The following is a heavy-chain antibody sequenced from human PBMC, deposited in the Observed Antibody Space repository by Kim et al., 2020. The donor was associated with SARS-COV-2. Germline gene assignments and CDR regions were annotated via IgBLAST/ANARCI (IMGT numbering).Heavy chain of an antibody. V-gene: IGHV4-39*07. CDR3: ASPGLRYFDWLDY. Sequence: SETLSLTCTVSGGSISSSSYYWGWIRQPPGKGLEWIGSIYYSGSTYYNPSLKSRVTISVDTSKNQFSLKLSSVTAADTAVYYCASPGLRYFDWLDYWGQGTLVTVSS. CDR1: GGSISSSSYY. CDR2: IYYSGST. D-gene: IGHD3-9*01. J-gene: IGHJ4*02.